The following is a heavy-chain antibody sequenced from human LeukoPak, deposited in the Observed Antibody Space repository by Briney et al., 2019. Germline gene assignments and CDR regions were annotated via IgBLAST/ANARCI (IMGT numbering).Heavy chain of an antibody. CDR3: AKEGHIFGPHYFDY. CDR2: ISYDGRNK. V-gene: IGHV3-30*04. Sequence: PGRSLRLSCAASGFTLSNYAVHWVRQAPGKGLEWVAVISYDGRNKYYADSLKGRFTISRDNSKNTLYLQMNSLRAEDTAIYYCAKEGHIFGPHYFDYWGQGTLVTVSS. J-gene: IGHJ4*02. D-gene: IGHD3-3*02. CDR1: GFTLSNYA.